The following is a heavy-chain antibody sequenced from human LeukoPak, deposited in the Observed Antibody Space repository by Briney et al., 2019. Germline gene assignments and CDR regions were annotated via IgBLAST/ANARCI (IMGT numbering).Heavy chain of an antibody. CDR1: GGTFSSYA. Sequence: VASVKVSCKASGGTFSSYAFSWVRQAPGQGLEWMGGITPILGTSNYAQKFQGRVTITTDESTSTAYMELSSLRSEDTAVYYCARGLNLYRSSTSCPPSTYYYYYMDVWGKGTTVTVSS. D-gene: IGHD2-2*01. CDR2: ITPILGTS. V-gene: IGHV1-69*05. CDR3: ARGLNLYRSSTSCPPSTYYYYYMDV. J-gene: IGHJ6*03.